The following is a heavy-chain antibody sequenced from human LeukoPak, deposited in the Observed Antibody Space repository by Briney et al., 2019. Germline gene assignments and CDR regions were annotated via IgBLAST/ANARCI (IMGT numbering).Heavy chain of an antibody. CDR3: TRGGPYTNHWGGMYDH. CDR1: GFTFSHYS. J-gene: IGHJ4*02. V-gene: IGHV3-21*04. Sequence: GGSLRLSCVASGFTFSHYSMNWVRQAPGKGLEWVSSIRFTGSYIYYADSVKGRFTISRDNSKNTLYLQMNSLRAEDTAIYYCTRGGPYTNHWGGMYDHWGQGTLVTVSS. CDR2: IRFTGSYI. D-gene: IGHD2-2*02.